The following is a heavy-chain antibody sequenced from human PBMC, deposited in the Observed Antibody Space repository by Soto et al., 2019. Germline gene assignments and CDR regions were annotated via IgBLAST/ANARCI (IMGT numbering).Heavy chain of an antibody. CDR3: AFKGTAHSYY. J-gene: IGHJ4*02. V-gene: IGHV3-23*01. CDR2: ISGSGDST. Sequence: GGSLRLSCAASGFTFNNYVLSWVRQAPGKGLEWVSGISGSGDSTYYADSVKGRFTISRDNSQRTLYLQMNSLRPEDTAVYYCAFKGTAHSYYWGQGTLVTV. D-gene: IGHD2-21*02. CDR1: GFTFNNYV.